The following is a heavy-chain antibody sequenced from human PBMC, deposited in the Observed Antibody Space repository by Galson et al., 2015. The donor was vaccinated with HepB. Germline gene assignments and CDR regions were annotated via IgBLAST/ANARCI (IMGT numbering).Heavy chain of an antibody. Sequence: SLRLSCAASGFTFNTYWMHWVRQAPGKGLVWVSRINSDGSRITYADSVKGRFTISRDNAKNTLYLQMNSLRAEDTALYYCARMGTSGYDYFDYWGQGTLVTVSS. CDR1: GFTFNTYW. CDR3: ARMGTSGYDYFDY. J-gene: IGHJ4*02. V-gene: IGHV3-74*03. CDR2: INSDGSRI. D-gene: IGHD5-12*01.